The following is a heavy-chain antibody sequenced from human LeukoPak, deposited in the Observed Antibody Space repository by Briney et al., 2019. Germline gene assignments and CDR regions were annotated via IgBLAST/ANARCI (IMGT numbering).Heavy chain of an antibody. J-gene: IGHJ4*02. CDR3: AREEATAVVTLDY. CDR2: IIPIFGTA. D-gene: IGHD4-23*01. Sequence: SVKVSCTASGGTFSSYAISWVRQAPGQGLEWMGGIIPIFGTANYAQKFQGRVTITADESTSTAYMELSSLRSEDTAVYYCAREEATAVVTLDYWGQRTLVTVSS. V-gene: IGHV1-69*01. CDR1: GGTFSSYA.